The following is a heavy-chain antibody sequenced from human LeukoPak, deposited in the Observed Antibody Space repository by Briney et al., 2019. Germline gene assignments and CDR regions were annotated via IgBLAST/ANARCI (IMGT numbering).Heavy chain of an antibody. CDR1: GGSISSYY. V-gene: IGHV4-4*07. D-gene: IGHD4-11*01. Sequence: SETLSLTCTVSGGSISSYYWSWIRQPAGKGLEWIGRIYTSGSTNYNPSLKSRVTMSVDTSKNQFSLKLSSVTAADTAVYYCAGAPVTTVTRGWFDPWGQGTLVTVSS. CDR2: IYTSGST. CDR3: AGAPVTTVTRGWFDP. J-gene: IGHJ5*02.